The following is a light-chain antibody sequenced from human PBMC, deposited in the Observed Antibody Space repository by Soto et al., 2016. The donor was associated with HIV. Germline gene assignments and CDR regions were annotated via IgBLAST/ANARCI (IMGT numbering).Light chain of an antibody. J-gene: IGKJ4*01. Sequence: DIQMTQSPSALSASVGDRVTITCRASQSISSWLAWYQQKPGKAPKLLIYKASYLQSGVPSRFSGSGSGTEFTLTISSLQPDDFATYYCQQYNNYPLTFGGGTKVEIK. CDR3: QQYNNYPLT. V-gene: IGKV1-5*03. CDR2: KAS. CDR1: QSISSW.